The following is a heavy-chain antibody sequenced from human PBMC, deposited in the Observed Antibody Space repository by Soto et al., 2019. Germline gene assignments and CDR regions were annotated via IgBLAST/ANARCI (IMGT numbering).Heavy chain of an antibody. V-gene: IGHV4-59*12. Sequence: SETLSLTCTVSGGSISSYYWSWIRQPPGKGLEWIGYIYYSGSTNYNPSLKSRVTISVDTSKNQFSLKLSSVTAADTAVYYCARGARSRIAAADFDYWGQGTLVTVSS. CDR2: IYYSGST. J-gene: IGHJ4*02. D-gene: IGHD6-13*01. CDR3: ARGARSRIAAADFDY. CDR1: GGSISSYY.